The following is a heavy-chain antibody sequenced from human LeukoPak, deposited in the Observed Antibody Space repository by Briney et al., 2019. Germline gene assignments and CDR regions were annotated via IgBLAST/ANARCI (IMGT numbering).Heavy chain of an antibody. V-gene: IGHV4-59*01. CDR1: GGSISSYY. J-gene: IGHJ3*02. Sequence: SQTLSLTCTVSGGSISSYYWSWIRQPPGKGLEWIGYIYYSGSTNYNPSLKSRVTISVDTSKNQFSLKLSSVTAADTAVYYCARSPIAFDIWGQGTMVTVSS. CDR2: IYYSGST. CDR3: ARSPIAFDI.